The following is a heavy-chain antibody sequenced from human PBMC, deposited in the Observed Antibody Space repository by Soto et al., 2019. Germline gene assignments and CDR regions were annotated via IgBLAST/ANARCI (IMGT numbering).Heavy chain of an antibody. CDR3: ARLYGSVSTFDY. CDR1: GFIFSSHW. D-gene: IGHD6-25*01. CDR2: IKPDGSDK. V-gene: IGHV3-7*01. Sequence: QSGGSLRLSCGTSGFIFSSHWMTWVRQARGKGLEWVTDIKPDGSDKHYVDSVKGRFTISRDNAEHSLYPQMSSLRAEDTAVYYCARLYGSVSTFDYWGQGTLVTVS. J-gene: IGHJ4*02.